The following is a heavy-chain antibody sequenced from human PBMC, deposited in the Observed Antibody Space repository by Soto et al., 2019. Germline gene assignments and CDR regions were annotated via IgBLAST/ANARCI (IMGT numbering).Heavy chain of an antibody. CDR2: IYYSGST. CDR3: ARGGNSNAFDI. Sequence: LSLTCTVSGGSISSGGYYWSWIRQHPGKGLEWIGYIYYSGSTYYNPSLKSRVTISVDTSKNQFSPKLSSVTAADTAVYYCARGGNSNAFDIWGQGTMVTVSS. J-gene: IGHJ3*02. CDR1: GGSISSGGYY. V-gene: IGHV4-31*03. D-gene: IGHD2-21*02.